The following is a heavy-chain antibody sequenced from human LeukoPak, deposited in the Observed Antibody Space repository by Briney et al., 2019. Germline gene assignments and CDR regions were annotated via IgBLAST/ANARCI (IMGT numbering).Heavy chain of an antibody. CDR2: INHSGST. Sequence: KPPETLSLTCAVYGGSFSGYYWSWIRQPPGKGLEWIGEINHSGSTNYNPSLKSRVTISVDTSKNQFSLKLSSVTAADTAVYYCARDLGSSWAQWGQGTLVTVSS. CDR3: ARDLGSSWAQ. V-gene: IGHV4-34*01. J-gene: IGHJ4*02. CDR1: GGSFSGYY. D-gene: IGHD6-13*01.